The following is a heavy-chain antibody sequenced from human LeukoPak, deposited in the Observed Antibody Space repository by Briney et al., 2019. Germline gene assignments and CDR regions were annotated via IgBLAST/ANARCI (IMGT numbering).Heavy chain of an antibody. CDR1: GYTFTSYG. Sequence: GASVKVSCKASGYTFTSYGISWVRQAPGQGLEWMGWISAYNGNTNYAQKLQGRVTMTTDTSTSAAYMELRSLRSDDTAVYYCARDRGYYGSGSYYSKIDYWGQGTLVTVSS. V-gene: IGHV1-18*04. CDR2: ISAYNGNT. D-gene: IGHD3-10*01. CDR3: ARDRGYYGSGSYYSKIDY. J-gene: IGHJ4*02.